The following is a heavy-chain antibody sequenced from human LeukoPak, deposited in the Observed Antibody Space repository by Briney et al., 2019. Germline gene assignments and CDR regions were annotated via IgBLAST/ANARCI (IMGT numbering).Heavy chain of an antibody. V-gene: IGHV1-18*01. CDR1: GYTFTSYG. Sequence: ASVKVSCKASGYTFTSYGISWVRQAPGQGLEWMGWISAYNGNTSYAQKLQGRVTMTRDMSTSTVYMELSSLRSEDTAVYHCARVAAEVVGLPGVIGFGWLRRDYYYMDVWGKGTTVTVSS. J-gene: IGHJ6*03. CDR3: ARVAAEVVGLPGVIGFGWLRRDYYYMDV. CDR2: ISAYNGNT. D-gene: IGHD2-2*02.